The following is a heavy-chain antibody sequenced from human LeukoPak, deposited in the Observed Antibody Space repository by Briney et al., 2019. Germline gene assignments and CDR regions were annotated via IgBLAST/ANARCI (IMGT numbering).Heavy chain of an antibody. V-gene: IGHV3-74*01. J-gene: IGHJ5*02. D-gene: IGHD5-18*01. Sequence: GGCLRLSCAASGFTFSSYWMHWVRQAPGKWLVLVSRINSDGSSTRYADSVKGRFTISRDNAKNTLYLQMNSLRAEDTAVYYCTRDGAAMDNWFDPWGQGTLVTVSS. CDR1: GFTFSSYW. CDR3: TRDGAAMDNWFDP. CDR2: INSDGSST.